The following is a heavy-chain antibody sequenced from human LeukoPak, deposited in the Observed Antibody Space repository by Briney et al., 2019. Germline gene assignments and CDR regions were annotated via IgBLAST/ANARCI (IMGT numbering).Heavy chain of an antibody. V-gene: IGHV5-51*01. CDR1: GYSFNSYW. CDR3: ARQPWVVSSGWVPNAFDI. D-gene: IGHD6-19*01. Sequence: GESLKISCKGSGYSFNSYWIGWVRQMPGKGLEWMGIVYPGDSDARYSPSFQGQVTFSADKSISTAYLQWSSLKASDTAMYYCARQPWVVSSGWVPNAFDIWGQGTMVTVSS. J-gene: IGHJ3*02. CDR2: VYPGDSDA.